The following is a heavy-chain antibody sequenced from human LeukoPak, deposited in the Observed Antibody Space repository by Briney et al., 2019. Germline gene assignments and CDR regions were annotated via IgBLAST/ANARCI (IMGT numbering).Heavy chain of an antibody. D-gene: IGHD2-2*01. CDR3: AKHIVVVPAAKDDAFDI. V-gene: IGHV3-30-3*02. CDR2: ISYDGRDK. CDR1: GFTFSNYA. Sequence: PGGSLRLPCAASGFTFSNYAMHWVRQALGKGLEWVAFISYDGRDKSYADSVKGRFTISRDNSKNTLYLQLNGLRAEDTAVYYCAKHIVVVPAAKDDAFDIWGQGTMVTVSS. J-gene: IGHJ3*02.